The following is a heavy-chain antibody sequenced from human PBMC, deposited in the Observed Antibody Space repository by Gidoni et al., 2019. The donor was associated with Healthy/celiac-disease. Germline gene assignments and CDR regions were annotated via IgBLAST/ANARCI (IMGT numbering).Heavy chain of an antibody. V-gene: IGHV4-59*01. CDR2: IYYSGST. J-gene: IGHJ5*02. D-gene: IGHD3-10*01. CDR3: AGGIWFGEGLDL. CDR1: GGSISRYY. Sequence: QVQLPESGPGLVTPSETLSLTCTVSGGSISRYYWRWIRQPPGKGLDGIGYIYYSGSTNYNPSLKSRVTISVDTSKNQFSLKLSSVTAADTAVYYCAGGIWFGEGLDLWGQGTLVTVSS.